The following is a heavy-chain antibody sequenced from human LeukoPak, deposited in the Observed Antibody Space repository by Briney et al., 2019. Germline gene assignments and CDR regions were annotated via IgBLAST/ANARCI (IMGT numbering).Heavy chain of an antibody. CDR1: GFTFSTYW. J-gene: IGHJ4*02. CDR2: IKEDGSEK. Sequence: PGGSLRLSCAASGFTFSTYWMSWVRQAPGKGLEWVANIKEDGSEKCYVDSVKGRFTISRDNAKKSLYLQMNTLRPGDTAVYYCARSAAGLDYWGQGTLVTVSS. CDR3: ARSAAGLDY. D-gene: IGHD6-13*01. V-gene: IGHV3-7*01.